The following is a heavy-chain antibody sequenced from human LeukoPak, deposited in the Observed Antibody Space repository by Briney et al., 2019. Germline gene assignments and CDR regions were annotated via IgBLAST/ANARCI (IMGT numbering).Heavy chain of an antibody. CDR3: ARDSPGTTASVY. CDR2: ISASGSYI. V-gene: IGHV3-21*01. Sequence: PGRSLRLSCAASGFTFSSYSMNWVRQAPGKGLEWVSSISASGSYIYYADSLKGRFTMSRDNTKNSLYLQMNSLRAEDTAVYYCARDSPGTTASVYWGQGTLVTVSS. J-gene: IGHJ4*02. D-gene: IGHD1-1*01. CDR1: GFTFSSYS.